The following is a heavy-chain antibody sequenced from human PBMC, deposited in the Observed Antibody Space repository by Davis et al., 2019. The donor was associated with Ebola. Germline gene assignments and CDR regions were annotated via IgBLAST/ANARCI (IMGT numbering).Heavy chain of an antibody. CDR1: GFTFSDYY. CDR2: ISSSSSTI. V-gene: IGHV3-11*04. CDR3: VRGGYDPYYYYYMDV. D-gene: IGHD5-12*01. Sequence: GESLKISCAASGFTFSDYYMSWIRQAPGKGLEWVSYISSSSSTIYYADSVKGRFTISRDNAKNSLYLQMNSLRAEDTAVYYCVRGGYDPYYYYYMDVWGKGTTVTVSS. J-gene: IGHJ6*03.